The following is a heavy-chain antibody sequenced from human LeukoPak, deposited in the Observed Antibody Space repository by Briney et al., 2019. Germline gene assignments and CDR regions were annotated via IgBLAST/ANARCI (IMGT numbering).Heavy chain of an antibody. CDR3: ARDNVGDYDY. CDR1: GYTLTELS. J-gene: IGHJ4*02. CDR2: IIPIFGTA. V-gene: IGHV1-69*06. Sequence: SVKVSCKVSGYTLTELSMHWVRQAPGKGLEWMGGIIPIFGTANYAQKFQGRVTITADKSTSTAYMELSSLRSEDTAVYYCARDNVGDYDYWGQGALVTVSS. D-gene: IGHD1-26*01.